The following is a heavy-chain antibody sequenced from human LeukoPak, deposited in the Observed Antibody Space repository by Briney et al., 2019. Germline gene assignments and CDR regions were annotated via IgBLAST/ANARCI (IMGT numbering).Heavy chain of an antibody. CDR2: ISYDGSNK. Sequence: GGSLRLSCAASGFTFSSYAMHWVRQAPGKGLEWVAVISYDGSNKYYADSVKGRFTISRDDSKNTQYLQMNSLRIEDSAVYYCATGSDFYYASWGQGTLVTVSS. CDR1: GFTFSSYA. D-gene: IGHD3-3*01. V-gene: IGHV3-30*04. J-gene: IGHJ5*02. CDR3: ATGSDFYYAS.